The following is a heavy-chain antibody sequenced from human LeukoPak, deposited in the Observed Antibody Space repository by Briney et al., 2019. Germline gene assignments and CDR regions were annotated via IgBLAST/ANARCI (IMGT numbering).Heavy chain of an antibody. V-gene: IGHV4-4*07. Sequence: SETLSLTCSVSGDSITRFYWSWIRQAAGKGLEWIGRIYSSGSTNYNPSLKSRGAMSIDTCKNRLSLKMNPMTAADTAVYFCAAIAVTGGDYFDPWGQGTLVTVSS. CDR1: GDSITRFY. CDR2: IYSSGST. J-gene: IGHJ5*02. D-gene: IGHD6-19*01. CDR3: AAIAVTGGDYFDP.